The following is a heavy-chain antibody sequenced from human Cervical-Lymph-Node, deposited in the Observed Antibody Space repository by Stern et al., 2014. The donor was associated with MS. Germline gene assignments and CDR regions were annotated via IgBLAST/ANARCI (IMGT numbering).Heavy chain of an antibody. CDR1: GGTFSSYT. CDR3: AREGIPGAGGTFDN. V-gene: IGHV1-69*18. J-gene: IGHJ4*02. D-gene: IGHD1-26*01. CDR2: IIPIFATT. Sequence: QVQLVQSGGEVKKPGSSVKVSCKVSGGTFSSYTLNWVRQAPGQGLEWMGSIIPIFATTNYAQTFQGKVTITADGSTSTAYMEVSSLRSEDTAVYYCAREGIPGAGGTFDNWGQGTLVIVSS.